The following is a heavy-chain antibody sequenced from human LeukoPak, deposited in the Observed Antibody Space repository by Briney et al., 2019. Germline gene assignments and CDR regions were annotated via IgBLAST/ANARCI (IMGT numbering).Heavy chain of an antibody. V-gene: IGHV4-34*01. J-gene: IGHJ4*02. Sequence: SETLSLTCAVYGGSFSGYYWSWIRQPPGKGLEWIGEINHSGSTNYNPSLKGRVTISVDTSKNQFSLKLSSVTTADTAVYYCASHSSGYSKWGQGTLVTVSS. CDR2: INHSGST. CDR3: ASHSSGYSK. CDR1: GGSFSGYY. D-gene: IGHD3-22*01.